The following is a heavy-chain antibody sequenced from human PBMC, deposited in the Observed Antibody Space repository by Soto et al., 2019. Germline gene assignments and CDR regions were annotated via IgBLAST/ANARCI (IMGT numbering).Heavy chain of an antibody. D-gene: IGHD1-7*01. CDR2: IYPGDSDT. J-gene: IGHJ6*03. V-gene: IGHV5-51*01. Sequence: GESLRISCKGSGCSFTSYWIGWVRLIPGKGLEWMGIIYPGDSDTRYSPSFQGQVTISADKSISTAYLQWSSLKASDTAMYYCARGVNYAEPYYYYYYMDVWGKGTTVTVS. CDR3: ARGVNYAEPYYYYYYMDV. CDR1: GCSFTSYW.